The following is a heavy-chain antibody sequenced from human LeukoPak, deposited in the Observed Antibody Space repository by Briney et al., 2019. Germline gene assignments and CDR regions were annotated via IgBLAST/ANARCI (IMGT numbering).Heavy chain of an antibody. V-gene: IGHV1-69*04. Sequence: SVKVSCKASGGTFSSYAISWVRQAPGQGLEWMGRIIPILGIANYAQKFQGRVTITADKSTSTAYMELSSLRSEDTAVYYCARMGEGGSNDYWGQGTLVTVSS. CDR1: GGTFSSYA. CDR3: ARMGEGGSNDY. CDR2: IIPILGIA. J-gene: IGHJ4*02. D-gene: IGHD2-15*01.